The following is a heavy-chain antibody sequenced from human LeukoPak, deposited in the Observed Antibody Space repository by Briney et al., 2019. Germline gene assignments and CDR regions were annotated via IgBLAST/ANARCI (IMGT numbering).Heavy chain of an antibody. D-gene: IGHD3-9*01. CDR3: ARVVVRYFDWLGY. V-gene: IGHV1-2*02. CDR1: GYTFTDYY. CDR2: INPNSGGT. Sequence: ASVKVSCKASGYTFTDYYIHWVRQAPGQGLEWMGWINPNSGGTNYAQKFQGRVTMTRDTSISTAYMELSRLRSDDTAVYYCARVVVRYFDWLGYWGQGTLVTVSS. J-gene: IGHJ4*02.